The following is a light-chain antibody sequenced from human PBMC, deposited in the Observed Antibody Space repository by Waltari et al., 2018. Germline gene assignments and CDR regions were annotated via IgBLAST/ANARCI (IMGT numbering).Light chain of an antibody. CDR3: QHSYSGNT. J-gene: IGKJ2*01. CDR2: AAS. CDR1: QSISSY. V-gene: IGKV1-39*01. Sequence: DIQMTQSPSSLSASVGDRVTITCRASQSISSYLNWYQQKPGKAPQLLIYAASSLQSSVPSRFSVSGSGTDFTLTISSLQPEDFATYYCQHSYSGNTFGQGTKLEIK.